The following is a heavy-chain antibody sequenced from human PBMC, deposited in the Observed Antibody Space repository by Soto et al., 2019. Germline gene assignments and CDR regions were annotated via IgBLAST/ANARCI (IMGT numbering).Heavy chain of an antibody. Sequence: GGSLRLSCAASGFTFSSYSMNWVRQAPGKGLEWVSAFSRSSSYIYYADSVKGRFTISRDNAKNSLYLQMNRLRAEDTAVYYCARDLWGGATFDYWGQGTLVTVSS. D-gene: IGHD1-26*01. V-gene: IGHV3-21*01. CDR2: FSRSSSYI. CDR1: GFTFSSYS. CDR3: ARDLWGGATFDY. J-gene: IGHJ4*02.